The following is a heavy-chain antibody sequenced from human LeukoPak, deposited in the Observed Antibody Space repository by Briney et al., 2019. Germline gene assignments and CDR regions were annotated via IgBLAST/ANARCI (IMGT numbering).Heavy chain of an antibody. CDR1: GFTFSSYD. CDR3: AKDSAL. D-gene: IGHD3-10*01. CDR2: ISRSGSGT. V-gene: IGHV3-23*01. Sequence: GGSLRLSCAASGFTFSSYDMRWVRQAPGKGLEWVSSISRSGSGTYYADSVKGRFTISRDNSKKTLDLHMHNLTAKDTAVYYCAKDSALWGQGTLVTVSS. J-gene: IGHJ4*02.